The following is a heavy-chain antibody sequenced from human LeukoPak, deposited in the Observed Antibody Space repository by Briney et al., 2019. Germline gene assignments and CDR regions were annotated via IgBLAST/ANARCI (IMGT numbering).Heavy chain of an antibody. CDR3: ARDTRSGDY. Sequence: GASVKVSCKASGYTFTTYDINWVRQATGQGLEWMGRMNPNSGNTGYSQRFQGRVTMTRNTSISTAYMELSSLRSDDTAVYYCARDTRSGDYWGQGTLVTVSS. J-gene: IGHJ4*02. CDR2: MNPNSGNT. V-gene: IGHV1-8*01. CDR1: GYTFTTYD.